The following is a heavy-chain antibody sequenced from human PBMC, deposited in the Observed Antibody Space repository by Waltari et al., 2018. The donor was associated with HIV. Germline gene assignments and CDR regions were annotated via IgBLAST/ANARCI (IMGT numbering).Heavy chain of an antibody. J-gene: IGHJ5*02. CDR2: INHSGST. V-gene: IGHV4-34*01. CDR3: ARSPLIAARRPTRGWFDP. CDR1: GGSFSGYY. Sequence: QVQLQQWGAGLLKPSETLSLTCAVYGGSFSGYYWSWIRQPPGKGLEWIGEINHSGSTNYNPSLKSRVTISVDTSKNQFSLKLSSVTAADTAVYYCARSPLIAARRPTRGWFDPWGQGTLVTVSS. D-gene: IGHD6-6*01.